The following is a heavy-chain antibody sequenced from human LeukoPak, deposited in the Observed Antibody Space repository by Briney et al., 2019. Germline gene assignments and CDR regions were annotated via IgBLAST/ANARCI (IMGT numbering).Heavy chain of an antibody. CDR2: IYYSGST. D-gene: IGHD5-18*01. CDR1: GGSFTSGGYY. V-gene: IGHV4-31*03. CDR3: ATLTHRYGYFDY. J-gene: IGHJ4*02. Sequence: PSQTLSLTCTVSGGSFTSGGYYWSWIRQPPGKGLEWMGYIYYSGSTYYNPSLKSRVTISVDTSKNQFSLKLSSVTAADTAVYYCATLTHRYGYFDYWGQGTLVTVSS.